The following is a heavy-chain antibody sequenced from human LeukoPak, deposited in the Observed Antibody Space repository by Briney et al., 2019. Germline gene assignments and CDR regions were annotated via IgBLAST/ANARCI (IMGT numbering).Heavy chain of an antibody. CDR1: GGSFSGYY. D-gene: IGHD3-10*01. J-gene: IGHJ4*02. Sequence: SETLSLTCAVYGGSFSGYYWSWIRQPPGKGLEWIGEINHSGSTNYNRSLKSRVTISVDTSKNQFSLKLSSVTASDTAVYYCARLVPRYGSGSQSDYWGQGTLVTVSS. CDR2: INHSGST. V-gene: IGHV4-34*01. CDR3: ARLVPRYGSGSQSDY.